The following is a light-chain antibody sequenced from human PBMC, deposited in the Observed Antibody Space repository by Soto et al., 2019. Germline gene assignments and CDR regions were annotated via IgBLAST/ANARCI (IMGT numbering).Light chain of an antibody. J-gene: IGKJ4*01. V-gene: IGKV1-5*03. Sequence: DIQMTQSPSTLSASVGDRVTITSPASQSISSWLAWYQQKPGKAPKLLIYKASTLKSGVPSRFSGSGSGTEFTLTISGLQSEDFAVYYCQQYNKWPLTFGGGTKVDI. CDR2: KAS. CDR3: QQYNKWPLT. CDR1: QSISSW.